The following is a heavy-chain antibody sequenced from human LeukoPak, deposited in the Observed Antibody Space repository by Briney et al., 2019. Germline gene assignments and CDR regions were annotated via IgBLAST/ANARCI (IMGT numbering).Heavy chain of an antibody. Sequence: NPSETLSLTCTVSGGSISSYYWSWIRQPPGKGLEWIGYIYYSGSTNYNPSLKSRVTISVDTSKNQFSLKLSSVTAADTAVYYCAREVSMIAESPWFDPWGQGTLVTVSS. CDR1: GGSISSYY. J-gene: IGHJ5*02. CDR3: AREVSMIAESPWFDP. D-gene: IGHD3-22*01. CDR2: IYYSGST. V-gene: IGHV4-59*01.